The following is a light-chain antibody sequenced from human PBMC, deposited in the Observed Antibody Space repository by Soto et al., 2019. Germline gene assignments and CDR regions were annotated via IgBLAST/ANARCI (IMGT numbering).Light chain of an antibody. V-gene: IGKV1-39*01. CDR3: QQSYSTRYT. J-gene: IGKJ2*01. CDR1: QSISSY. Sequence: DIQMTQSPSSLSVSVGDRVTITSRASQSISSYLNWYQQKPGKAPKLLIYASFNLQSGVPSRFSGSVSGTDFTLTISSLQPEDFATYYCQQSYSTRYTFGQGTKLEIK. CDR2: ASF.